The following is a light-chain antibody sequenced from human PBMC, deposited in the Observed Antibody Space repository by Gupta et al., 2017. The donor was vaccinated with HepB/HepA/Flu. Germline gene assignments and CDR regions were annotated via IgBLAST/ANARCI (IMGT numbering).Light chain of an antibody. CDR2: YAS. CDR3: QQSSNLPRT. CDR1: QSIGSS. V-gene: IGKV6-21*01. Sequence: EVVLTQSPDFQSVTPKEKVTITCRASQSIGSSLHWYQQKPDQSPKLLIKYASQSCAGVPSRFSGSGSGTDFTLTINSLEAEEAATYYCQQSSNLPRTFGQGTKVEIK. J-gene: IGKJ1*01.